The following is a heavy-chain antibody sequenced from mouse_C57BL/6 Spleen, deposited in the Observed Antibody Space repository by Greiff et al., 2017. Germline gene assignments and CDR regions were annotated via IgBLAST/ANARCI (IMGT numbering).Heavy chain of an antibody. V-gene: IGHV1-74*01. Sequence: QVQLQQPGAELVKPGASVKVSCKASGYTFTSYWMHWVKQRPGQGLEWIGRIHPSDSDTNYNQKFKGKATLTVDKSSSTAYMQLSSLTSEDAAVYYCRMVTTGYDYAMDYWGQGTSVTVSA. D-gene: IGHD2-2*01. J-gene: IGHJ4*01. CDR1: GYTFTSYW. CDR3: RMVTTGYDYAMDY. CDR2: IHPSDSDT.